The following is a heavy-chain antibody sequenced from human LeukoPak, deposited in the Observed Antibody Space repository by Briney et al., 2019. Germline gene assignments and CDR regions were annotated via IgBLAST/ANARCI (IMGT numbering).Heavy chain of an antibody. CDR2: TKQDGSEK. CDR3: ARSPLYYYGSGSYYTEYYFDY. J-gene: IGHJ4*02. Sequence: PGGSLRLSCAASGFTFSSYWMTWVRQAPGKGLEWVANTKQDGSEKYYVDSVKGRFIISRDNAKNSLYLQMNSLRAEDTAVYYCARSPLYYYGSGSYYTEYYFDYWGQGTLVTVSS. CDR1: GFTFSSYW. V-gene: IGHV3-7*03. D-gene: IGHD3-10*01.